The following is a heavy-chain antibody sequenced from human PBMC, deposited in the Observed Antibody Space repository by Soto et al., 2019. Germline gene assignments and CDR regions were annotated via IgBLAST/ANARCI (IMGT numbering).Heavy chain of an antibody. V-gene: IGHV3-11*06. CDR3: ARDLRGYSYGLGY. D-gene: IGHD5-18*01. CDR2: TSSSTNCT. CDR1: GFTFSDHY. J-gene: IGHJ4*02. Sequence: GGSLRLSCAASGFTFSDHYMSWIRQAPGKGLEWVSYTSSSTNCTNYADSVKGRFTISRDNAKNSLYLQMNSLRVEDTAVYYCARDLRGYSYGLGYWGQGTLVNVSS.